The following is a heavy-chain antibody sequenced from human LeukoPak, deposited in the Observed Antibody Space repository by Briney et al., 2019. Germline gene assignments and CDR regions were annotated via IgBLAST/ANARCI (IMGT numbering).Heavy chain of an antibody. J-gene: IGHJ4*02. CDR3: AKEPRGYSYGWDY. D-gene: IGHD5-18*01. CDR1: GFTFSSYA. CDR2: ISGSGGST. Sequence: GGSLRLSCAASGFTFSSYAMSWVRQTPGKGLEWVSAISGSGGSTYYADSVKGRFTISRDNSRNTLYLQMNSLRAEDTAVYYCAKEPRGYSYGWDYWGQGTLVTVSS. V-gene: IGHV3-23*01.